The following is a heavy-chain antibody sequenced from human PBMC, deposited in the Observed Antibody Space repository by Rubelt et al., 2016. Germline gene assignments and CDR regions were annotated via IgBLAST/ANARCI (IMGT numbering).Heavy chain of an antibody. CDR3: AGSIGGVFGVVTRFDY. Sequence: QVQLQESGPGLVKPSETLSLTCTVSGGSISSYYWSWIRQPAGKGLEWIGRIYTSGSTNYNPALRVAVHCSWATSRTSVSRKLGLLAAADTAVYYWAGSIGGVFGVVTRFDYWGQGTLVTVSS. V-gene: IGHV4-4*07. J-gene: IGHJ4*02. D-gene: IGHD3-3*01. CDR1: GGSISSYY. CDR2: IYTSGST.